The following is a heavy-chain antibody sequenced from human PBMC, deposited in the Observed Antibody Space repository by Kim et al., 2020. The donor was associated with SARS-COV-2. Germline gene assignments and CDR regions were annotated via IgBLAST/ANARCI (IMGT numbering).Heavy chain of an antibody. J-gene: IGHJ4*02. CDR3: GRSHGSGAFYFDS. Sequence: YLPSLKSRVTISRDTSKNQFSLRCTSVTAADTAVYYCGRSHGSGAFYFDSWGQGTLVTVSS. D-gene: IGHD3-10*01. V-gene: IGHV4-59*01.